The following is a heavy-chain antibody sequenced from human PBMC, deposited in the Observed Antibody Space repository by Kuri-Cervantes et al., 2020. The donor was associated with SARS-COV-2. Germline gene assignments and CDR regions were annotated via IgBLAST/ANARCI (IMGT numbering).Heavy chain of an antibody. CDR2: IYYSGST. CDR1: GGSISSSSYY. J-gene: IGHJ4*02. CDR3: ARQLVVASDD. V-gene: IGHV4-39*01. Sequence: SETLSPTCTVAGGSISSSSYYWGWIRQPPGKGLEWIGSIYYSGSTYYNPSLKSRVTISVDTSKNQFSLKLSSVTAADTAVYYCARQLVVASDDWGQGTPVTVSS. D-gene: IGHD2-15*01.